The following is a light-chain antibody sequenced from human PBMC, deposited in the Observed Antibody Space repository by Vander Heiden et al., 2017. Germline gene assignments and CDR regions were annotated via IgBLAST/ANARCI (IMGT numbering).Light chain of an antibody. V-gene: IGKV1-33*01. CDR2: DAS. CDR1: QDISNY. Sequence: DIQITQSPSPLSASVGDRVTITCQASQDISNYLNWYQQKPGKAPKLLIYDASNSETGVPSRFSGSGYGKYFTITISSRQQEDIAAYYCQQNDNRLKFTFGHGTKVDIK. J-gene: IGKJ3*01. CDR3: QQNDNRLKFT.